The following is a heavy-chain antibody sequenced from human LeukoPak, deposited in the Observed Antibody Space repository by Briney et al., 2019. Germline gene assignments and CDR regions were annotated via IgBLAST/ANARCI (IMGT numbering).Heavy chain of an antibody. V-gene: IGHV4-30-2*01. CDR1: GGSISSGGYS. CDR3: AALYSSGWYYFDY. Sequence: SQTLSLTCTVSGGSISSGGYSWSRIRQPPGKGLEWIGYIYHSGSTYYNPSLKSRVTISVDRSMNQFSLKLSSVTAADTAVYYCAALYSSGWYYFDYWGQGTLVTVSS. J-gene: IGHJ4*02. CDR2: IYHSGST. D-gene: IGHD6-19*01.